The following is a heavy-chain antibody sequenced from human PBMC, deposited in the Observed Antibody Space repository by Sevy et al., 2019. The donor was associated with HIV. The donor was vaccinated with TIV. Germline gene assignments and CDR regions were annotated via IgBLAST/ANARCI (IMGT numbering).Heavy chain of an antibody. D-gene: IGHD1-26*01. J-gene: IGHJ4*02. CDR2: IYYNGHI. Sequence: SENLSLTCTVSGGSITSLYWNWIRQPPGKGLEWIANIYYNGHINYNPSLKSRVTLSLDTSKNRFSLRLSSVTAADTAMYYCAGENAWGRGYSWGQGTLVTVSS. V-gene: IGHV4-59*11. CDR1: GGSITSLY. CDR3: AGENAWGRGYS.